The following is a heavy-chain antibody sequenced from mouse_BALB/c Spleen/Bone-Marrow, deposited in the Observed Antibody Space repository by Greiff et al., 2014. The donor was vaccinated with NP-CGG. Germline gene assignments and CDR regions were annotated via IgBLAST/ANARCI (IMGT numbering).Heavy chain of an antibody. D-gene: IGHD2-10*02. CDR2: ISDGGGYT. Sequence: VQLKESGGGLVKPGGSLKLSCAASGFTFSDYYMYWVRQTPEKRLEWVATISDGGGYTYYPDSVWGRFTISRDNAKNNLYLQMSSLKSEDTAMYYCARSGEMYGAMDYWGQGTSVTVFS. CDR3: ARSGEMYGAMDY. V-gene: IGHV5-4*02. J-gene: IGHJ4*01. CDR1: GFTFSDYY.